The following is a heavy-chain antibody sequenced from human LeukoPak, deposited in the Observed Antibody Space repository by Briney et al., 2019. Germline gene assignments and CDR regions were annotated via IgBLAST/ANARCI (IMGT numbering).Heavy chain of an antibody. CDR1: GFTLSTYS. Sequence: PGGSLRLSCAASGFTLSTYSVSWVRQAPGKGLEWVSYISRSSSIIYYADSVRGRFTISRDNAKNSLYLQMNSLRAEDTAVYYCARARLGDFDYWGQGTLVTVSS. CDR2: ISRSSSII. CDR3: ARARLGDFDY. D-gene: IGHD7-27*01. J-gene: IGHJ4*02. V-gene: IGHV3-48*04.